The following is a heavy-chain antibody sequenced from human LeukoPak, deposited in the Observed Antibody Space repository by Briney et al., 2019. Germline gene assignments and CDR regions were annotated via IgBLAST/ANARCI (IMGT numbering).Heavy chain of an antibody. V-gene: IGHV3-11*04. J-gene: IGHJ3*02. CDR1: GFTFSDYY. CDR3: ASGLRFLEWLGAFDI. CDR2: ISSSGSTI. D-gene: IGHD3-3*01. Sequence: GGPLRLSCAASGFTFSDYYMSWIRQAPGKGLEWVSYISSSGSTIYYADSVKGRFTISRDNAKNSLYLQMNSLRAEDTAVYYCASGLRFLEWLGAFDIWGQGTMVTVSS.